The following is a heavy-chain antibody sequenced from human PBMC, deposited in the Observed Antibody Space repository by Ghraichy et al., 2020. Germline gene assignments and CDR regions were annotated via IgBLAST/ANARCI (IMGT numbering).Heavy chain of an antibody. D-gene: IGHD4-17*01. Sequence: SETLSLTCTVSGGSISSYYWSWIRQPAGKGLEWIGRIYTSGSTNYNPSLKSRVTMSVDTSKNQFSLKLSSVTAADTAVYYCARDREDYGDYVNNWFDPWGQGTLGTVS. CDR3: ARDREDYGDYVNNWFDP. CDR1: GGSISSYY. CDR2: IYTSGST. J-gene: IGHJ5*02. V-gene: IGHV4-4*07.